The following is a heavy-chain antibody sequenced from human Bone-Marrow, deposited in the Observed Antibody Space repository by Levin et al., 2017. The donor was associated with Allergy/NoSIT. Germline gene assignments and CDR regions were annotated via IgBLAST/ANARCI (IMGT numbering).Heavy chain of an antibody. CDR1: GFTFSSYA. Sequence: GGSLRLSCAASGFTFSSYAMHWVRQAPGKGLEWVAVISYDGSNKYYADSVKGRFTISRDNSKNTLYLQMNSLRAEDTAVYYCARDLPPPWIVVVPAAIGGFDYWGQGTLVTVSS. CDR3: ARDLPPPWIVVVPAAIGGFDY. J-gene: IGHJ4*02. V-gene: IGHV3-30-3*01. CDR2: ISYDGSNK. D-gene: IGHD2-2*01.